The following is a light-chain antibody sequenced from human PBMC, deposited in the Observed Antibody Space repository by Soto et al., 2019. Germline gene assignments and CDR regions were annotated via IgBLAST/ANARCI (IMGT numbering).Light chain of an antibody. J-gene: IGKJ1*01. CDR2: AAS. CDR1: QGISNY. Sequence: DIQMTQSPSSLSASVGDRVTITCRASQGISNYLAWYQQKPGKVPKLLIYAASTLQSGVPSRFSGSGSGTDCTLTISSLQPEDVATYYCQKYNSASWTFGQGTQVEIK. CDR3: QKYNSASWT. V-gene: IGKV1-27*01.